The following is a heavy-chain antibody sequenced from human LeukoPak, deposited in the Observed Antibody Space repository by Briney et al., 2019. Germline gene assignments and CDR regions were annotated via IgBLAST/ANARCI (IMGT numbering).Heavy chain of an antibody. J-gene: IGHJ5*02. V-gene: IGHV4-39*07. Sequence: SETLSLTCTVSGGSISSSSYYWSWILQPPGKGLEWIGEINHSGSTNYNPSLKSPVTISVDTSKNQFSLKLSSVTAADTAVYYCARGLYCSSTSCYWWRNKNWFDPWGQGTLVTVSS. CDR2: INHSGST. CDR1: GGSISSSSYY. CDR3: ARGLYCSSTSCYWWRNKNWFDP. D-gene: IGHD2-2*01.